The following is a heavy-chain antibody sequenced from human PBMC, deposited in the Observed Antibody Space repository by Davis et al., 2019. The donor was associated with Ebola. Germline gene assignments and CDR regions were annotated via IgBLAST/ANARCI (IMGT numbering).Heavy chain of an antibody. V-gene: IGHV3-21*01. CDR2: ISSSSSYI. CDR3: ARDDIVVVPAAMAHYYYYGMDV. Sequence: GESLKISCAASGFTFSSYSMNWVRQAPGKGLEWVSSISSSSSYIYYADSVKGRFTISRDNAKNSLYLQMNSLRAEDTAVYYCARDDIVVVPAAMAHYYYYGMDVWGQGTTVTVS. D-gene: IGHD2-2*01. J-gene: IGHJ6*02. CDR1: GFTFSSYS.